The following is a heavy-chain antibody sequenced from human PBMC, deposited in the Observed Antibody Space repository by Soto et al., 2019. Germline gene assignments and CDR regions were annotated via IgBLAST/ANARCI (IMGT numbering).Heavy chain of an antibody. D-gene: IGHD3-3*01. V-gene: IGHV1-69*13. CDR2: IIPIFGTA. CDR3: ARGARYDFWSGYYTRNWFDP. CDR1: GGTFSSYA. J-gene: IGHJ5*02. Sequence: ASVKVSCKASGGTFSSYAISGVRQAPGQGLEWMGGIIPIFGTANYAQKFQGRVTITADESTSTAYMELSSLRSEDTAVYYCARGARYDFWSGYYTRNWFDPWGQGTLVTVSS.